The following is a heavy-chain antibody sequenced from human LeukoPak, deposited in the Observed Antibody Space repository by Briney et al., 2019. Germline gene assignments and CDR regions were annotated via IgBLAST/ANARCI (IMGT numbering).Heavy chain of an antibody. J-gene: IGHJ3*02. Sequence: SETLSLTCAVYVGSFSGYYCSWIREPPGQGLEWIGEINHSGSTNYNPSLQRRVTISVDTYKNQFSLKLSSVTAADTAVYHCARTRRITMVRGPKPRAFHSWGQGTIVNVSS. D-gene: IGHD3-10*01. V-gene: IGHV4-34*01. CDR1: VGSFSGYY. CDR3: ARTRRITMVRGPKPRAFHS. CDR2: INHSGST.